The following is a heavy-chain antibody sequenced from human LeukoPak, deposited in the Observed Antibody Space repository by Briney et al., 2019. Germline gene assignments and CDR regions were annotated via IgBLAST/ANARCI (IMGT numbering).Heavy chain of an antibody. Sequence: SETLSLTCTVSGGSISSYYWSWIRQPPGKGLEWIGYIYYSGSTNCNPSLKSRVTISVDTSKNQFSLKLSSVTAADTAVYYCARHQGYYYYYGMDVWGQGTTVTVSS. CDR3: ARHQGYYYYYGMDV. V-gene: IGHV4-59*08. J-gene: IGHJ6*02. CDR2: IYYSGST. CDR1: GGSISSYY.